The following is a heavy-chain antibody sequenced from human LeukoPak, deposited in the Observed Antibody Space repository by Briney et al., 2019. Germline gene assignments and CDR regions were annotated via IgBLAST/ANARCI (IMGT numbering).Heavy chain of an antibody. Sequence: SETLSLTCTVYGGSISSSSYYWGWLRQSPGKGLEWIGSIYYSGSTYYNPSLKSRVTISVDTSENQFSLKLSSVTAADTAIYYCARQVLAYYMDVWGKGTTVTVSS. CDR2: IYYSGST. D-gene: IGHD2/OR15-2a*01. V-gene: IGHV4-39*01. CDR1: GGSISSSSYY. CDR3: ARQVLAYYMDV. J-gene: IGHJ6*03.